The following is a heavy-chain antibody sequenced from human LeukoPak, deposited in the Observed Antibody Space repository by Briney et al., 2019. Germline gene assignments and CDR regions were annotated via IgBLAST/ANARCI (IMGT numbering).Heavy chain of an antibody. J-gene: IGHJ6*03. CDR1: GASISSYY. Sequence: ETLSFTCTVSGASISSYYWSWIRQSAGKGLEWIGLIYTSGTTNYNPSLKSRVTMSVDTSKNQFSLKLSSVTAADTAVYYCARTFYGDYPRRSYYYYMDVWGKGTTVTISS. CDR3: ARTFYGDYPRRSYYYYMDV. CDR2: IYTSGTT. D-gene: IGHD4-17*01. V-gene: IGHV4-4*07.